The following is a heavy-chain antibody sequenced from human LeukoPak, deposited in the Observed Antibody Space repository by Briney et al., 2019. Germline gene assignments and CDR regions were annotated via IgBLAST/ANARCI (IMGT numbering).Heavy chain of an antibody. CDR2: IYYSGSI. D-gene: IGHD3-22*01. CDR3: ARHKSATYYYDSSGYYYFDY. J-gene: IGHJ4*02. CDR1: GGSKSSSSYY. Sequence: SETLSLTCTVSGGSKSSSSYYWGWIRQPPGKGLEWIGSIYYSGSIYYNPSLKSRVTISVDTSNNQISLKLSSVTAADTAVYYCARHKSATYYYDSSGYYYFDYWGQGTLVTVSS. V-gene: IGHV4-39*01.